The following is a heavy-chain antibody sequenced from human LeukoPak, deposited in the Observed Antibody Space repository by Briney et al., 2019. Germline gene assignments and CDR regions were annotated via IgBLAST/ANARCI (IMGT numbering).Heavy chain of an antibody. CDR2: ISSSSNTI. V-gene: IGHV3-48*01. Sequence: GGSLRLSCAASGFTFSSYSMNWVRQAPGKGLEWVSYISSSSNTIYYADSVKGRFTISRDNAKNSLYLQMNSLRAEDTAVYYCARSGGSYSVDYWGQGTLVTVSS. CDR1: GFTFSSYS. J-gene: IGHJ4*02. CDR3: ARSGGSYSVDY. D-gene: IGHD1-26*01.